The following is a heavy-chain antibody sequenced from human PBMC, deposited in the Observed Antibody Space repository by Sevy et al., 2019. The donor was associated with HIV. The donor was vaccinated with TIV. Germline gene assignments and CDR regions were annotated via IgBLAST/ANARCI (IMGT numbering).Heavy chain of an antibody. CDR3: ATAPGYYDSAPFDY. Sequence: GGSLRLSYAVSGFTFNNAWMSWVRQAPGTGLQWVGLIKSKIDGETTDYAAPVKGRFTISRDDSKNTLFLQMNSLKIEDTAVYYCATAPGYYDSAPFDYWGPGTLVTVSS. V-gene: IGHV3-15*01. CDR1: GFTFNNAW. CDR2: IKSKIDGETT. J-gene: IGHJ4*02. D-gene: IGHD3-22*01.